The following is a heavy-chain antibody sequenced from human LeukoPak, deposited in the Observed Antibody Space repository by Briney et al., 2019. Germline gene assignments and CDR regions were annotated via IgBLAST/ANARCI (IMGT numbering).Heavy chain of an antibody. CDR1: GFTFNNFA. D-gene: IGHD5-24*01. CDR2: ISGSGGST. Sequence: GGSLRLSCAASGFTFNNFAMSWVRQAPGKGLEWVSAISGSGGSTYYADSVKGRFTISRDNSKNTLYLQMNSLRAEDTAVYYCAREDGSETYFDYWGQGTLVTVSS. V-gene: IGHV3-23*01. J-gene: IGHJ4*02. CDR3: AREDGSETYFDY.